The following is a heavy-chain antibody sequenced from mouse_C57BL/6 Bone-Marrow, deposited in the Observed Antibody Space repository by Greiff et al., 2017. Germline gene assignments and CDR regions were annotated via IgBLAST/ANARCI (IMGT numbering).Heavy chain of an antibody. J-gene: IGHJ4*01. V-gene: IGHV14-2*01. CDR3: ASLNWI. D-gene: IGHD4-1*01. CDR1: GFNIKDYY. CDR2: IDPEDGET. Sequence: EVQLQQSGAELVKPGASVKLSCTASGFNIKDYYMHLVKQRTEQGLEWIGRIDPEDGETKYAPKFLGKATITADTSSNTAYLQLSSLTSGDTAVYYCASLNWIWGQGTSVTVSS.